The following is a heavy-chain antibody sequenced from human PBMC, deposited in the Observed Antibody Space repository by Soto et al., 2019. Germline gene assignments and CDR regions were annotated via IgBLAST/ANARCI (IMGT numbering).Heavy chain of an antibody. CDR2: IIPIFGTA. CDR1: GGTFSSYA. V-gene: IGHV1-69*13. J-gene: IGHJ5*02. D-gene: IGHD6-6*01. CDR3: ARGSSSFSWFDP. Sequence: SVKVSCKASGGTFSSYAISWVRQAPGQGLEWMGGIIPIFGTANYAQKFQGRVTITADESTSTAYMELSSLRSEDTAVYYCARGSSSFSWFDPWGQGTLVTVSS.